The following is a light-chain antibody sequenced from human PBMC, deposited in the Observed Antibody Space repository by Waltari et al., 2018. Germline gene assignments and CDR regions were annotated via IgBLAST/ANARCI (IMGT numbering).Light chain of an antibody. CDR3: LQYNDYPFT. CDR2: ATS. Sequence: DIQMTQSPSAMSASVGDRVTITCRASQGINNYLAWFQQGPGKVPKRLLYATSTVESGVPSRFSGSGSGTEFTLTISSLQPEDFATYYCLQYNDYPFTFGGGTKVEIK. J-gene: IGKJ4*01. CDR1: QGINNY. V-gene: IGKV1-17*03.